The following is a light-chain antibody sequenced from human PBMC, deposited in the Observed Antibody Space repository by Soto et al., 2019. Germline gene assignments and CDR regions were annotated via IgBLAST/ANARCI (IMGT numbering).Light chain of an antibody. CDR2: AAS. CDR3: QQSYSTRLT. J-gene: IGKJ4*01. Sequence: DIQMTQSPSSLSASVGDRVTITCRASQSISSYLNWYQQKPGKAPKLLIYAASSLPSGVPSRFSGSGSGTDFTLTTSSLQPEDFATHYCQQSYSTRLTFGGGTKVEIK. V-gene: IGKV1-39*01. CDR1: QSISSY.